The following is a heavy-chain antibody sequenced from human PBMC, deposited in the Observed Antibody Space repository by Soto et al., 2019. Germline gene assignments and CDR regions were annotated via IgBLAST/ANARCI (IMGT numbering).Heavy chain of an antibody. J-gene: IGHJ3*02. CDR1: GGSISSYY. V-gene: IGHV4-59*01. CDR2: IYYSGST. CDR3: ARGWTVTTAIDI. Sequence: SETLSLTCTVSGGSISSYYWSWIRQPPGKGLEWIGYIYYSGSTNYNPSLKSRVTISVDTSKNQFSLKLSSVTAADTAVYYCARGWTVTTAIDISGQGTMVTVS. D-gene: IGHD4-17*01.